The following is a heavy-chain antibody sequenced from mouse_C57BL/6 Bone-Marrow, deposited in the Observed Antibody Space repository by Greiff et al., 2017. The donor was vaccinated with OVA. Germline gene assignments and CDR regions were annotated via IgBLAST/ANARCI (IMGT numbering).Heavy chain of an antibody. V-gene: IGHV1-69*01. D-gene: IGHD2-3*01. CDR3: ASSDGYYKMDH. CDR2: IDPSDSYT. CDR1: GYTFTSYW. Sequence: QVQLQQPGAELVMPGASVKLSCKASGYTFTSYWMHWVKQRPGQGLEWIGEIDPSDSYTNYNQKFKGKSTLTVDKSSSTAYMQLSSLTSEDSAVYYCASSDGYYKMDHWGQGTSVTVSS. J-gene: IGHJ4*01.